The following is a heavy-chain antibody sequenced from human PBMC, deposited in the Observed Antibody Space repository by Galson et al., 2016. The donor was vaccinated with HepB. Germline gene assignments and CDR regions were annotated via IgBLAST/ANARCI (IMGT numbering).Heavy chain of an antibody. D-gene: IGHD3-10*01. J-gene: IGHJ6*02. Sequence: SLRLSCAASGFTFDDYAMHWVRQAPGKGLEWVSGISWNSGSIGYADSVKGRLTISRDNAQNSLYLQMNSLRAEDTALYYCAKDIRSGSGSVHYYYYGMDVWGQGTTVTVSS. CDR3: AKDIRSGSGSVHYYYYGMDV. V-gene: IGHV3-9*01. CDR2: ISWNSGSI. CDR1: GFTFDDYA.